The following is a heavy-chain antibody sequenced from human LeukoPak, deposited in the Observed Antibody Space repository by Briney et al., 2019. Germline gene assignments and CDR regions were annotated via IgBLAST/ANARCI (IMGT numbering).Heavy chain of an antibody. CDR3: AKVSSKSGYLPYDY. D-gene: IGHD5-12*01. J-gene: IGHJ4*02. V-gene: IGHV3-23*01. CDR2: ISGSGGST. CDR1: GFTFSSYA. Sequence: GGSLRLSCAASGFTFSSYAMSWVRQAPGKGLERVSAISGSGGSTYYADSVKGRFTISRDNSKNTLYPQMNSLRAEDTAVYYCAKVSSKSGYLPYDYWGQGTLVTVSS.